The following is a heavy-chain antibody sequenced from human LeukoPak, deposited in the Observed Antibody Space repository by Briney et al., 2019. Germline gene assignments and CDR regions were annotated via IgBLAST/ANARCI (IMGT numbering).Heavy chain of an antibody. J-gene: IGHJ4*02. V-gene: IGHV4-34*01. CDR3: ARVIAARRFPSDH. D-gene: IGHD6-6*01. Sequence: PSETLSLTCAVYGGSFSGYYWSWIRQPPGKGLEWIGEINHSGSTNYNPSLKSRVTISVDTSKNQFSLKLSSVTAADTAVYYCARVIAARRFPSDHWGQGTLVTVSS. CDR2: INHSGST. CDR1: GGSFSGYY.